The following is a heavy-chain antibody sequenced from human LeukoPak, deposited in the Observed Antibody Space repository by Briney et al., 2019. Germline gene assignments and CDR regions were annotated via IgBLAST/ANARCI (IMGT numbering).Heavy chain of an antibody. D-gene: IGHD3-10*01. CDR2: IYSGGST. Sequence: PGGSLRLSCAASGFTVSCNYMSWVRQAPGKGLEWVSVIYSGGSTYYADSVKGRFTISRDNSKNTLYLQMNSLRAEDTAVYYCARNPLWFGELNAFDIWGQGTMVTVSS. V-gene: IGHV3-53*01. J-gene: IGHJ3*02. CDR1: GFTVSCNY. CDR3: ARNPLWFGELNAFDI.